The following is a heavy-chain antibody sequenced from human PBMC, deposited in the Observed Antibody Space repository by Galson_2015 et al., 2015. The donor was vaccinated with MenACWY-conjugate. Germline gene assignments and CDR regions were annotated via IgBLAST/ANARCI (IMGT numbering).Heavy chain of an antibody. CDR2: IKQDGSEK. J-gene: IGHJ4*02. D-gene: IGHD3-10*01. CDR1: GFTFSNYW. Sequence: SLRLSCAASGFTFSNYWMSWVRQAPGKGLAWVANIKQDGSEKYYVDSVKGRFTIPRDNAKNSLYLQMNSLRTEDTAMYYCASQTWTGYFDYWGQGILVTVSS. V-gene: IGHV3-7*03. CDR3: ASQTWTGYFDY.